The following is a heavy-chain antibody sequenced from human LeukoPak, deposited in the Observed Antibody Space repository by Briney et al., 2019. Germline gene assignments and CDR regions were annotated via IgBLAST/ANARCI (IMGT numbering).Heavy chain of an antibody. CDR3: AREGDYYDSSGYYYL. D-gene: IGHD3-22*01. Sequence: SVKVSCKASGGTFSSYAISWVRQAPGQGLEWMGRIIPILGIANYAQKFQGRVTITADKSTSTAYMELSSLRSEDTAVYYCAREGDYYDSSGYYYLWGQGTLVTVSS. CDR2: IIPILGIA. CDR1: GGTFSSYA. V-gene: IGHV1-69*04. J-gene: IGHJ4*02.